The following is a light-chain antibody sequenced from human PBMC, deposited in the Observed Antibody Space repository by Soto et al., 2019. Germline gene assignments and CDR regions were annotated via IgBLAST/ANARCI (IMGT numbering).Light chain of an antibody. V-gene: IGKV3-20*01. J-gene: IGKJ2*01. CDR2: GAS. CDR1: QTISTRF. CDR3: QQYGGLPYP. Sequence: EIVLTQSPGTLSLSPGERATLSCMASQTISTRFVAWYQQKPGQAPRLLIYGASSRATGIPDRFSGSGSGAAFTLTISRREPEDVAVDYCQQYGGLPYPFGQGTTLEMK.